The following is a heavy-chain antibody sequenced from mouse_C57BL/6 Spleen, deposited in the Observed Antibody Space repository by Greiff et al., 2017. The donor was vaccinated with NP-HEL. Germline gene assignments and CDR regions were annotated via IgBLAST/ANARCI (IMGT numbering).Heavy chain of an antibody. D-gene: IGHD2-3*01. CDR3: ARDDGYPHWYFDV. J-gene: IGHJ1*03. CDR2: ISSGSSTI. CDR1: GFTFSDYG. V-gene: IGHV5-17*01. Sequence: EVMLVESGGGLVKPGGSLKLSCAASGFTFSDYGMHWVRQAPEKGLEWVAYISSGSSTIYYADTVKGRFTISRDIAKNTLFLQMTSLRSEDTAMYYCARDDGYPHWYFDVWGTGTTVTVSS.